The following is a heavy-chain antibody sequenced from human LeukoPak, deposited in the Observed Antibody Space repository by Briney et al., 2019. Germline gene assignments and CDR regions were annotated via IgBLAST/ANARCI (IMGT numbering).Heavy chain of an antibody. D-gene: IGHD1-26*01. CDR3: ARAAGGTSRDY. CDR1: GFTFSAYW. V-gene: IGHV3-7*01. CDR2: IKDDGSDK. Sequence: GGSLRLSCAASGFTFSAYWMSWVRQAPGKGLEWVANIKDDGSDKYYVDSVKGRFTISRDNAKNSLYLQMNSLRDDDTAVYYCARAAGGTSRDYWGQGTLVTVSS. J-gene: IGHJ4*02.